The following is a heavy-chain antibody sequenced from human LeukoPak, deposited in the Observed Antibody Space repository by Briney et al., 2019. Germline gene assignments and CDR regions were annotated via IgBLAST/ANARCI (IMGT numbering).Heavy chain of an antibody. CDR1: GYTFTSYG. CDR3: ARSYDFWSGNKGNDY. J-gene: IGHJ4*02. V-gene: IGHV1-18*01. CDR2: ISAYNGNT. D-gene: IGHD3-3*01. Sequence: GASVKVSCKASGYTFTSYGISWVRQAPGQGLEWTGWISAYNGNTNYAQKLQGRVTMTTDTSTSTAYMELRSLRSDDTAVYYCARSYDFWSGNKGNDYWGQGTLVTVSS.